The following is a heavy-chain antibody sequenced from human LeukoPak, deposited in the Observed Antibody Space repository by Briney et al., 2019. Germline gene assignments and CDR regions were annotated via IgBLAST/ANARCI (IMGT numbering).Heavy chain of an antibody. CDR2: ISSSSSYI. J-gene: IGHJ6*03. V-gene: IGHV3-21*01. D-gene: IGHD6-13*01. Sequence: PGGSLRLSCAASGFTFSSYWMNWVRQAPGKGLEWVSSISSSSSYIYYADSVKGRFTISRDNSKNTLYLQMNSLRAEDTAVYYCARDHGANSSSSYYYYYYMDVWGKGTTVTVSS. CDR1: GFTFSSYW. CDR3: ARDHGANSSSSYYYYYYMDV.